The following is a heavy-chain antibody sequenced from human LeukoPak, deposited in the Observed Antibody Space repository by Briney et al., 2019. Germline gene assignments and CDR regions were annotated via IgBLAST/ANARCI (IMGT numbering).Heavy chain of an antibody. CDR3: ARRYYYDSSGYQTYAFDI. Sequence: SETLSLTCTVSGGSISSYYWSWIRQPPGKGLEWVGYIYYSGSTYHNPSLKSRVTISVDASKNQFSLKLSSVTAADTAVYYCARRYYYDSSGYQTYAFDIWGQGTMVTVSS. CDR2: IYYSGST. J-gene: IGHJ3*02. CDR1: GGSISSYY. V-gene: IGHV4-59*08. D-gene: IGHD3-22*01.